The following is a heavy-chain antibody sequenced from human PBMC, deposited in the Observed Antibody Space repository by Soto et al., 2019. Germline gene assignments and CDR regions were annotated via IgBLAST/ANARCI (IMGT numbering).Heavy chain of an antibody. Sequence: QVQLQESGPGLVKPSGTLSLTCAVSGGFISSSNWWSWVRQPPGKGLEWIGEVYHSGITNYNPSLKSRVTISVDKSRNQLSLELTSVTAADTAVCYCAGNSGTYSFDYWGQGALVTVSS. CDR3: AGNSGTYSFDY. CDR1: GGFISSSNW. D-gene: IGHD1-26*01. J-gene: IGHJ4*02. CDR2: VYHSGIT. V-gene: IGHV4-4*02.